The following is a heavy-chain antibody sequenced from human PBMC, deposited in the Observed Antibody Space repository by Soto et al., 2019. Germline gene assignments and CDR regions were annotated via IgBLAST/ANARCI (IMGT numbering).Heavy chain of an antibody. J-gene: IGHJ6*02. CDR1: GFTFSSYA. CDR3: ARDLGSSGWYVRDYYYYYGMDV. V-gene: IGHV3-30-3*01. D-gene: IGHD6-19*01. CDR2: ISYDGSNK. Sequence: GGSLRLSCAASGFTFSSYAMHWVRQAPGKGLEWVAVISYDGSNKYYADSVKGRFTISRDNSKNTLYLQMNSLRAEDTAVYYCARDLGSSGWYVRDYYYYYGMDVWGQGTTVTVSS.